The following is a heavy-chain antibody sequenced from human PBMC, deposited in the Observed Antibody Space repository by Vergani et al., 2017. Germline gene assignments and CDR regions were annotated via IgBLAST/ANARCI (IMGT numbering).Heavy chain of an antibody. D-gene: IGHD5-24*01. CDR1: GGSVSSGSYY. J-gene: IGHJ4*02. Sequence: QVQLQESGPGLVKPSETLSLTCTVSGGSVSSGSYYWSWIRQPPGKGLEWIGYIYYSGSTNYNPSLKSRVTMSVDTSKNQFSLKLSSVTAADTAVYYCARGRDGYNLYFDYWGQGTLVTVSS. CDR2: IYYSGST. CDR3: ARGRDGYNLYFDY. V-gene: IGHV4-61*01.